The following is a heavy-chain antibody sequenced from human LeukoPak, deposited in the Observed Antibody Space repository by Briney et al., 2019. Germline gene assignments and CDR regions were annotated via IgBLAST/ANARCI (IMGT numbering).Heavy chain of an antibody. CDR2: ISGSGGST. Sequence: GGSLRLSCAASGFTFSSYGMSWVRQAPGKGLEWVPAISGSGGSTYYADSVKGRFTISRDNSKNTLYLQMNSLRAEDTAVYYCAKTRDLEWLLYDYWGQGTLVTVSS. V-gene: IGHV3-23*01. CDR3: AKTRDLEWLLYDY. CDR1: GFTFSSYG. J-gene: IGHJ4*02. D-gene: IGHD3-3*01.